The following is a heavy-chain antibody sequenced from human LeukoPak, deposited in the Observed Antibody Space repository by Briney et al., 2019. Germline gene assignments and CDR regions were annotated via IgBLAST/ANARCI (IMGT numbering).Heavy chain of an antibody. V-gene: IGHV4-39*01. CDR1: GGSISSSSYY. D-gene: IGHD2-2*01. CDR3: ARHSPPGSTRFNWFDP. Sequence: SETLSLTCTVSGGSISSSSYYRGWIRQPPGKGLEWIGSIYYSGSTYYNPSLKSRVTISVDTSKNQFSLKLSSVTAADTAVYYCARHSPPGSTRFNWFDPWGQGTLVTVSS. CDR2: IYYSGST. J-gene: IGHJ5*02.